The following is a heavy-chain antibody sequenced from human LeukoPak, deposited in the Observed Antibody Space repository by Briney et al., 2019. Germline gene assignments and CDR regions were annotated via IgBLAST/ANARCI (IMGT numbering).Heavy chain of an antibody. J-gene: IGHJ5*01. Sequence: PGGSLRLSCAASGFTFSSDWMHWVRQAPGKGLVWVSRINRDGRSITYADSVKGRFTISRDNAKNTLYLQMNSLIAEDTAVYFCTRAGYSSGFDSWGQGTLVTVSS. D-gene: IGHD6-19*01. V-gene: IGHV3-74*03. CDR3: TRAGYSSGFDS. CDR1: GFTFSSDW. CDR2: INRDGRSI.